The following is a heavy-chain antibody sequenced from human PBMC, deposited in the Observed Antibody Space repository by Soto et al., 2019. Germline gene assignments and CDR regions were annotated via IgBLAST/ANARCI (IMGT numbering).Heavy chain of an antibody. CDR2: IYHSGST. V-gene: IGHV4-30-2*01. CDR3: ARGILNWYFDY. CDR1: GGSISSGGYS. Sequence: SETLSLTCAVSGGSISSGGYSWSWIRQPPGKGLEWIGYIYHSGSTYYHPSLKSRVTISVDRSKNQFSLKLSSVTAADTAVYYCARGILNWYFDYWGQGTLVTVSS. J-gene: IGHJ4*02. D-gene: IGHD1-20*01.